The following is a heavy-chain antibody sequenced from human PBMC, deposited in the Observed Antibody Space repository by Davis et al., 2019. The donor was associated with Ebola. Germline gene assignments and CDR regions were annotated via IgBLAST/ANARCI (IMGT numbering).Heavy chain of an antibody. CDR3: AKVRYSSGWFTTPFDY. J-gene: IGHJ4*02. Sequence: GGSLRLSCAASGFTFSGSAMHWVRQAPGKGLEWVAVISYDGSNKYYADSVKGRFTISRDNSKNTLYLQMNSLRAEDTAVYYCAKVRYSSGWFTTPFDYWGQGTLVTVSS. V-gene: IGHV3-30*04. CDR2: ISYDGSNK. D-gene: IGHD6-19*01. CDR1: GFTFSGSA.